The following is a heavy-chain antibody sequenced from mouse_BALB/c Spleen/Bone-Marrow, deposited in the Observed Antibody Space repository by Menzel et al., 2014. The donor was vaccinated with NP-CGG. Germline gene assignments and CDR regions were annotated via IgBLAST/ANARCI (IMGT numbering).Heavy chain of an antibody. CDR3: VRHYYGYAPYAMDY. CDR1: GFTFNTYA. V-gene: IGHV10-1*02. D-gene: IGHD1-2*01. CDR2: IRSKSHNYAT. J-gene: IGHJ4*01. Sequence: EVQLVESGGGLVRPKGSLKLSCAASGFTFNTYAMNWVRQAPGKGLEWVARIRSKSHNYATYYADSVKDRFTISRDDSQSMLYLQMNNLQTEDTAMYFCVRHYYGYAPYAMDYWGQGTSVTVSS.